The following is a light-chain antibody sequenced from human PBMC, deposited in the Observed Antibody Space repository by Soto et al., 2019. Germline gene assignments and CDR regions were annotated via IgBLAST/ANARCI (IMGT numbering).Light chain of an antibody. V-gene: IGLV2-14*01. CDR3: NSYRSTDTVV. CDR1: SNDVGGYNH. Sequence: QSALTQPASVSGSPGQSITISCTGTSNDVGGYNHVSWYQQHPGKAPKLIIYEVSYRPSGVSNRFSGSKSGNTASLTISGLQAEDEADYYCNSYRSTDTVVFGGGTLLTVL. CDR2: EVS. J-gene: IGLJ2*01.